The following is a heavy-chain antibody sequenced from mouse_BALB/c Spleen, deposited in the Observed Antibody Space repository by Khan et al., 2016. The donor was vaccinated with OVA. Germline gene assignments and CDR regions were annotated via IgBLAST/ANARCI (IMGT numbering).Heavy chain of an antibody. CDR2: INTYTGEP. Sequence: QIQLVQSGPELKKPRETVKISCKASGYTFTNYGMNWVKQAPGKGLKWMGWINTYTGEPTYADDFKGRFAFSLETSANTAYLQINNLKNEDTATXFCARSASYWFFDVWGAGTTVTVSS. D-gene: IGHD6-1*01. J-gene: IGHJ1*01. V-gene: IGHV9-3-1*01. CDR1: GYTFTNYG. CDR3: ARSASYWFFDV.